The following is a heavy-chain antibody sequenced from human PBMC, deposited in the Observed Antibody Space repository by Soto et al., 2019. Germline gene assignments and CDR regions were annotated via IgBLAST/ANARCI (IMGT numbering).Heavy chain of an antibody. J-gene: IGHJ5*02. CDR3: ARLPYCSTTSCFPTGYNWFDP. Sequence: EVLLVESGGGLVQPGGSLRLSCAASGFTFSNYWMHWVRQAPGKGLVWVSRVNTDGSYTNYADSVKGRFTISRDNAKNTLYLQMNSLRAEDTAVYYCARLPYCSTTSCFPTGYNWFDPWGQGTLVTVSS. CDR1: GFTFSNYW. D-gene: IGHD2-2*01. CDR2: VNTDGSYT. V-gene: IGHV3-74*01.